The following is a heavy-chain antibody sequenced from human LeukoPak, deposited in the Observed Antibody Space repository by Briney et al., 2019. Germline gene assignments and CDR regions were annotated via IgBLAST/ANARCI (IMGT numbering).Heavy chain of an antibody. J-gene: IGHJ4*02. CDR1: GGSISSGGYY. Sequence: PSETLSLTCTVSGGSISSGGYYWSWIRQRPGKGLEWIGYIYYSGSTYYNPSLKSRVTISVDTSKNQFSLKLSSVTAADTAVYYCASEPEDIVVVPAAPGGFDYWGQGTLVTVSS. D-gene: IGHD2-2*01. V-gene: IGHV4-31*03. CDR3: ASEPEDIVVVPAAPGGFDY. CDR2: IYYSGST.